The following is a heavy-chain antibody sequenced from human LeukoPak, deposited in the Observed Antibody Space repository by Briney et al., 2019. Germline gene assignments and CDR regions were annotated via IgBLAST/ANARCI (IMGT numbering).Heavy chain of an antibody. V-gene: IGHV1-46*01. CDR1: GYTFTSYY. CDR3: ARPRANYYDSSGYYYGADDAFDI. CDR2: INPSGGST. J-gene: IGHJ3*02. Sequence: ASVKVSCKASGYTFTSYYTHWVRQAPGQGLEWMGIINPSGGSTSYAQKFQGRVTMTRDTSTSTVYMELSSLRSEDTAVYYCARPRANYYDSSGYYYGADDAFDIWGQGTMVTVSS. D-gene: IGHD3-22*01.